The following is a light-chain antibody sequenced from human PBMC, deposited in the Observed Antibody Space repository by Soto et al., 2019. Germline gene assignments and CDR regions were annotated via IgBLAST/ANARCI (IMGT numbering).Light chain of an antibody. CDR1: QSISSR. CDR2: DGS. Sequence: DIQMTQSPSTLSASVGDRVTLTCRASQSISSRFASYQQKTGKAPKRLIYDGSSFESAVTPSFSGSGSATEFTLTISSLLADDVATYYCQQYNSYSGLTFGGGTKVDIK. V-gene: IGKV1-5*01. CDR3: QQYNSYSGLT. J-gene: IGKJ4*01.